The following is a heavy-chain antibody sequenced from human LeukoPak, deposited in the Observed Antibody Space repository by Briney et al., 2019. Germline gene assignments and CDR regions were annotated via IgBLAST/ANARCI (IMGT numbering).Heavy chain of an antibody. J-gene: IGHJ4*02. CDR2: IWYDGSNK. V-gene: IGHV3-33*01. CDR1: GFTFSSYG. D-gene: IGHD4-23*01. Sequence: PGGSLRLSCAASGFTFSSYGMHWVRQAPGKGLEWVAVIWYDGSNKYYADSVKGRFTISRDNSKNTLYLQMNSLRAKDTAVYYCARGPAVTPFDYWGQGTLVTVSS. CDR3: ARGPAVTPFDY.